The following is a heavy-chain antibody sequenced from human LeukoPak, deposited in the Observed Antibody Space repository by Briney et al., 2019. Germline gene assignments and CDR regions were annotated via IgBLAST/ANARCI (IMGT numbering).Heavy chain of an antibody. CDR2: IIPIFGIA. CDR3: AREASSGYYPYYYYYGMDV. V-gene: IGHV1-69*04. D-gene: IGHD3-22*01. J-gene: IGHJ6*02. Sequence: SVKVSCKASGGTFSSYAISWVRQAPGQGLDWMGRIIPIFGIANYAQKFQGRVTITADKSTSTAYMELSSLRSEDTAVYYCAREASSGYYPYYYYYGMDVWGQGTTVTVSS. CDR1: GGTFSSYA.